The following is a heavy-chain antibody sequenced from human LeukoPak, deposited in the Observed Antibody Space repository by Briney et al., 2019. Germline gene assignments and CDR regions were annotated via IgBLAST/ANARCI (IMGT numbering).Heavy chain of an antibody. CDR1: GYTFTSYG. CDR2: ISAYNGNT. J-gene: IGHJ5*02. CDR3: ARDKNSILFDP. V-gene: IGHV1-18*01. D-gene: IGHD3-3*02. Sequence: ASVKVSCKASGYTFTSYGISWVGQAPGQGREWMGWISAYNGNTNYAQKLQGRVTMTTDTSTSTAYMELRSLRSDDTAVYYCARDKNSILFDPWGQGTLVTVSS.